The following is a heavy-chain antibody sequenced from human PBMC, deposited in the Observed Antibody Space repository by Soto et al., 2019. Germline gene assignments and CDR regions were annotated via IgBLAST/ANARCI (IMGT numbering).Heavy chain of an antibody. V-gene: IGHV3-23*01. CDR3: TKAPAVWGSSWYFDL. D-gene: IGHD7-27*01. CDR1: GFKFSNSA. J-gene: IGHJ2*01. Sequence: EVQLLESGGGLVQPGGSLRLSCAASGFKFSNSAMTWVRQAPGKGLECVSSISGSGGSTYYADSVKGRFTISRDNSKNTLYLQLNIVGAEDTAVYYCTKAPAVWGSSWYFDLWGRGTLVTVSS. CDR2: ISGSGGST.